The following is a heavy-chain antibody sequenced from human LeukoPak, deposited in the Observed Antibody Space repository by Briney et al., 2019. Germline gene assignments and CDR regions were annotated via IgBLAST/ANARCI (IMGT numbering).Heavy chain of an antibody. Sequence: GGSLSLSCTVSGFTVSSNSMSWVRQAPGKGLEWVSFIYSDNTHYSDSVKGRFTISRDNSKNTLYLQMNSLRDVGTAVCFCARGAGAYSHPYDYWGQGTLVTVSS. CDR1: GFTVSSNS. J-gene: IGHJ4*02. CDR3: ARGAGAYSHPYDY. V-gene: IGHV3-53*01. CDR2: IYSDNT. D-gene: IGHD4/OR15-4a*01.